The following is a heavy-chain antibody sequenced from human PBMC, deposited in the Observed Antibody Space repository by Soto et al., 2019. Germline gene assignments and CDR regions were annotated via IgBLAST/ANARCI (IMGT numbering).Heavy chain of an antibody. CDR2: INADGTST. D-gene: IGHD2-2*01. CDR1: GFTFSNSW. J-gene: IGHJ4*02. CDR3: VKVLARGVGVPRFYFDS. V-gene: IGHV3-74*01. Sequence: GGSLRLSCAASGFTFSNSWMHWVRQVSGKGLEWVSRINADGTSTSYADSVKGRFTISRDNAKDTLYLHVNSLRAEDTAVYYCVKVLARGVGVPRFYFDSWGQGALVTVSS.